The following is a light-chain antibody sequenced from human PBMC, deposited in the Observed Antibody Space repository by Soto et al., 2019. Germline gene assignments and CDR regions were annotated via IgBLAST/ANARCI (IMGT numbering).Light chain of an antibody. CDR2: AAS. CDR3: QQTYRTPLT. Sequence: IHITHSPSSLSSSVLYIFTITCLAGQYIGRYLNWYQQKPGKAPKLLIYAASSLHSGVPSRFSGSGSGTDFTLTISSLQPEDFATYSCQQTYRTPLTFGGGTKVDIK. V-gene: IGKV1-39*01. J-gene: IGKJ4*01. CDR1: QYIGRY.